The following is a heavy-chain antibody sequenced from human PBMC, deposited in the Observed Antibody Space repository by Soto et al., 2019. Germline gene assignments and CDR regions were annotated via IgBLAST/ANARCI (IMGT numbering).Heavy chain of an antibody. V-gene: IGHV1-69*01. D-gene: IGHD6-13*01. J-gene: IGHJ6*02. Sequence: QVQLVQSGAEVKKPGSSVKVSCKASGGTFSSYAISWVRQAPGQGLEWMGGIIPIFGTANYAQKFQGRVTITADESKSTAYMELSSLRSEDTAVYYCARGGSGGYSSSWYYYGMDVWGQGTTVTVSS. CDR1: GGTFSSYA. CDR2: IIPIFGTA. CDR3: ARGGSGGYSSSWYYYGMDV.